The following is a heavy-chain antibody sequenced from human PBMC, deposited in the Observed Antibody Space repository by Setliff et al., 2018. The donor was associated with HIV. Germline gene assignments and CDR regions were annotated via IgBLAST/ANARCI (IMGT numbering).Heavy chain of an antibody. V-gene: IGHV1-18*04. J-gene: IGHJ3*02. CDR1: GYSFTFYG. CDR3: ATPGVGAGAFDI. D-gene: IGHD3-10*01. Sequence: ASVKVSCKASGYSFTFYGLHWVRQAPGQGLEWMGWVSVYNGNTKYAENFQDRLTLTTDASTGTGFMELRGLRSDDTAVDYWATPGVGAGAFDIWGRGTMVTVS. CDR2: VSVYNGNT.